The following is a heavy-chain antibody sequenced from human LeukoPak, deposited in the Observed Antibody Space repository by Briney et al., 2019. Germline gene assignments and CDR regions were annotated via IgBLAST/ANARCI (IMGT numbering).Heavy chain of an antibody. CDR1: GGSFSGYY. Sequence: PSETLSLTCAVYGGSFSGYYWSWIRQPPGKGLEWIGEINHSGSTNYNPSLKSRVTISVDTSKNQFSLKLSSVTAADTAVYYCASSFYGDYVSAVDYWGQGTLVTVSS. J-gene: IGHJ4*02. CDR3: ASSFYGDYVSAVDY. D-gene: IGHD4-17*01. CDR2: INHSGST. V-gene: IGHV4-34*01.